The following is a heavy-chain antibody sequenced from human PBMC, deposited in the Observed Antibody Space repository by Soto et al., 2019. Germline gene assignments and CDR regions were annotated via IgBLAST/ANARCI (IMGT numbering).Heavy chain of an antibody. D-gene: IGHD3-3*01. V-gene: IGHV3-21*01. J-gene: IGHJ6*02. Sequence: LRLSCAASGFTFSSYSMNWVRQAPGKGLEWVSSISSSSSYIYYADSVKGRFTISRDNVKNSLYLQMNSLRAEDTAVYYCARDQITIFGVVIPDYYYGMDVWGQGTTVTVSS. CDR1: GFTFSSYS. CDR2: ISSSSSYI. CDR3: ARDQITIFGVVIPDYYYGMDV.